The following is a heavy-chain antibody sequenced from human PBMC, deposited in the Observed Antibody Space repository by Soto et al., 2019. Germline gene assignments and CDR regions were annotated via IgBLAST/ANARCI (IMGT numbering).Heavy chain of an antibody. Sequence: GGSLRLSCAASGFSFSGYNMNWVRQAPGKGQEWVSSISGDSNYIYYADSVQGRFTISRDNAKNSVYLQMNSLRAEDTAVYYYARVVYFDRSAYGLWGQGTMVTVSS. CDR1: GFSFSGYN. V-gene: IGHV3-21*01. D-gene: IGHD3-22*01. J-gene: IGHJ3*01. CDR3: ARVVYFDRSAYGL. CDR2: ISGDSNYI.